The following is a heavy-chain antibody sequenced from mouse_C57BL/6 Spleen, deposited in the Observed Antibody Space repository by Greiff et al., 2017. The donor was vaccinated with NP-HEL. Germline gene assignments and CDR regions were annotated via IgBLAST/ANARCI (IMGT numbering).Heavy chain of an antibody. Sequence: EVHLVESGPELVKPGASVKMSCKASGYTFTDYNMHWVKQSHGKSLEWIGYINPNNGGTSYNQKFKGKATLTVNKSSSTAYMELRSLTSEDSAVYYCARDLYYYGSSPFDYWGQGTTLTVSS. CDR1: GYTFTDYN. V-gene: IGHV1-22*01. D-gene: IGHD1-1*01. J-gene: IGHJ2*01. CDR3: ARDLYYYGSSPFDY. CDR2: INPNNGGT.